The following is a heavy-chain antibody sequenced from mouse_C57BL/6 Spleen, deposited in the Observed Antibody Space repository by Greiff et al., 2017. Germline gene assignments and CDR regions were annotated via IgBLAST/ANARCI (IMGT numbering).Heavy chain of an antibody. CDR3: ARGTGTYYFDY. CDR2: ILPGSGST. V-gene: IGHV1-9*01. CDR1: GYTFTGYW. D-gene: IGHD4-1*01. J-gene: IGHJ2*01. Sequence: QVQLQQSGAELMKPGASVKLSCKATGYTFTGYWIEWVKQRPGHGLEWIGEILPGSGSTNYNAKFKGKATFTADTSSNTAYMQLSSLTTEDSAIYYCARGTGTYYFDYWGQGTTLTVSS.